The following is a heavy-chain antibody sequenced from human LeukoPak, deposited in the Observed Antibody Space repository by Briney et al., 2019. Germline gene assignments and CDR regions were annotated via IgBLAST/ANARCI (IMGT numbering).Heavy chain of an antibody. CDR3: ARESGAGPFDY. Sequence: PGGSLRLSCAASGFTFSSYWMSWIRQAPGKGLEWVANIKKDGSERYFVDSVKGRFTISRDNAKTSLYLRMISLRADDTAVYYCARESGAGPFDYWGQGTLVTVSS. D-gene: IGHD3-10*01. V-gene: IGHV3-7*01. CDR1: GFTFSSYW. J-gene: IGHJ4*02. CDR2: IKKDGSER.